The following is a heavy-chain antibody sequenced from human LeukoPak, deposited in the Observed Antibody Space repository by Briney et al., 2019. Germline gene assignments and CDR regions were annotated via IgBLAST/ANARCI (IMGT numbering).Heavy chain of an antibody. CDR3: VREGRNSYGSGSYYVLDY. V-gene: IGHV1-8*02. CDR1: VYIFTSYD. CDR2: MNPDSGNT. D-gene: IGHD3-10*01. J-gene: IGHJ4*02. Sequence: ASVKVSCKASVYIFTSYDINWVRQATGQGREWMGWMNPDSGNTGYAQKFQGRVTMTRSTSISTAYMELSSLRSEDTAVYYCVREGRNSYGSGSYYVLDYWGQGTLVTVSS.